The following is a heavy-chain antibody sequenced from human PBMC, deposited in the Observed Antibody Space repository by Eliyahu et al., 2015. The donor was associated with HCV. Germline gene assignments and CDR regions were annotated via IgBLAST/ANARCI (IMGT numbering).Heavy chain of an antibody. Sequence: QVQLVQSGAEVKKPGSSVXVSCKASGXTFSSYVITWVRQVPGQGLEWMGGIIPIFGIANYAQKFQGRVTITADDSTSTAYMELSSLRSQDTAVYYCATSSSSKTYDAFDIWGQGTMVTVSS. CDR3: ATSSSSKTYDAFDI. CDR1: GXTFSSYV. CDR2: IIPIFGIA. D-gene: IGHD6-6*01. J-gene: IGHJ3*02. V-gene: IGHV1-69*01.